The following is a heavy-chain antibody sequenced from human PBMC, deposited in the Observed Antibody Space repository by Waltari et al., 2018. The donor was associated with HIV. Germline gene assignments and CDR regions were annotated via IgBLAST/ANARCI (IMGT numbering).Heavy chain of an antibody. V-gene: IGHV3-74*01. CDR2: VNGAAGST. D-gene: IGHD3-3*01. J-gene: IGHJ4*02. Sequence: EVQLVESGGGLVQPGGSLRLSCAASRFNFSSYWMHWVRQVPGKGLVLVYRVNGAAGSTDYADSVRGRINISRDNDKTTRYLQMNSLRAEDTAVYYCTRAVFWSGFFTDYFFDYWGQGTPVTVSS. CDR1: RFNFSSYW. CDR3: TRAVFWSGFFTDYFFDY.